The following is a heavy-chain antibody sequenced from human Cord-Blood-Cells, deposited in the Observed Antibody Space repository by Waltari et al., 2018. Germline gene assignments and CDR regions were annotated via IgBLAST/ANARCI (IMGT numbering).Heavy chain of an antibody. CDR2: IYYSGST. CDR1: GGSVSSGSYY. CDR3: ASCSSTSCYAFDI. V-gene: IGHV4-61*01. J-gene: IGHJ3*02. D-gene: IGHD2-2*01. Sequence: QLQLQESGPGLVKPSETLSLTCTVSGGSVSSGSYYCSWIRQPPGKGLEWIGYIYYSGSTNYNPSLKSRVTISVDTSKNQFSLKLSSVTAADTAVYYCASCSSTSCYAFDIWGQGTMVTVSS.